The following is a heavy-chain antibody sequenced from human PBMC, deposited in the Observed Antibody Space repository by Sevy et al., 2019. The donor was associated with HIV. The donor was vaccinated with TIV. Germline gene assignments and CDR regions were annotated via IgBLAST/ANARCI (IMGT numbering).Heavy chain of an antibody. Sequence: SETLSLTCAVSGGSISSSNWWNWVRQPPRKGLEWIGEIYHSGSTNYNPSLKSRVTISVDKSKNQFSLNLISVTAADTAVYYCVRSGGLRYSGSYMGYWGQGTLVTVSS. CDR1: GGSISSSNW. CDR2: IYHSGST. V-gene: IGHV4-4*02. D-gene: IGHD1-26*01. J-gene: IGHJ4*02. CDR3: VRSGGLRYSGSYMGY.